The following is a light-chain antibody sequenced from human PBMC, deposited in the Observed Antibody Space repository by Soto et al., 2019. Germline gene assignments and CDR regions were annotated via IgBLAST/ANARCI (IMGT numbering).Light chain of an antibody. V-gene: IGLV2-14*03. J-gene: IGLJ1*01. CDR2: DVS. CDR3: SSYISSSSLYV. Sequence: QSALTQPASVSGSPGQAITISCTGTSSDVGGYNNVSWYQQHPGKAPKLIISDVSNRPSGVSNRFSGSRSGNTASLTISGLQAEDEDDYYCSSYISSSSLYVFGSGTKLTVL. CDR1: SSDVGGYNN.